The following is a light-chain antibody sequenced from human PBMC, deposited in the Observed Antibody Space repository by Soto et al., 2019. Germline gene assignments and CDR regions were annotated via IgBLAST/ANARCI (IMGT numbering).Light chain of an antibody. CDR3: QQASSIPLT. J-gene: IGKJ4*01. V-gene: IGKV1-12*01. CDR2: AAS. Sequence: DIQMTQSPSSVSASVGDRVTITCRASQDINTWLAWYQQKAGKAPKLLIYAASSLQSGVPSRFSGSGSGTDFTLTINSLQPEDFATYYCQQASSIPLTFGGGTKVDIK. CDR1: QDINTW.